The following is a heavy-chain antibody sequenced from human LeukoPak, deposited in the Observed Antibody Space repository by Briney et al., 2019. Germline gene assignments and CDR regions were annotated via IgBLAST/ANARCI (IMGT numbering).Heavy chain of an antibody. CDR1: GGSISSYY. V-gene: IGHV4-59*01. J-gene: IGHJ6*04. CDR3: ARESGYYGSGSYYGDYYGMDV. CDR2: IYCSGST. Sequence: PSETLSLTCTVSGGSISSYYWSWIRQPPGKGLEWIGYIYCSGSTNYNPSLKSRVTISVDTSKNQFSLKLSSVTAADTAVYYCARESGYYGSGSYYGDYYGMDVWGKGTTVTVSS. D-gene: IGHD3-10*01.